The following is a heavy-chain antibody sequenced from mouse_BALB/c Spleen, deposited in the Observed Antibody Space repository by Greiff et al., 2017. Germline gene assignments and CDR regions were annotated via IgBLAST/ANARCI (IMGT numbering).Heavy chain of an antibody. CDR1: GFTFSSFG. Sequence: EVQGVESGGGLVQPGGSRKLSCAASGFTFSSFGMHWVRQAPEKGLEWVAYISSGSSTIYYADTVKGRFTISRDNPKNTLFLQMTSLRSEDTAMYYCARGDAMDYWGQGTSVTVSS. J-gene: IGHJ4*01. CDR3: ARGDAMDY. CDR2: ISSGSSTI. V-gene: IGHV5-17*02.